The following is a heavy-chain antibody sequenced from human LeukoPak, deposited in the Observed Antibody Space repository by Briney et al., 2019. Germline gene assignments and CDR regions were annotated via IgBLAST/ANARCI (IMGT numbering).Heavy chain of an antibody. CDR1: GFTFSSYT. CDR2: ISRDGNIK. J-gene: IGHJ4*02. CDR3: ARDEVGGPLNY. V-gene: IGHV3-30*04. D-gene: IGHD3-16*01. Sequence: GRSLRLSCTASGFTFSSYTMHWVRRAPGKGLEWVAVISRDGNIKYHADSMKDRFTISRDNSRNTLYLQMNSLRGEDTAVYFCARDEVGGPLNYWGQGTLVIVSS.